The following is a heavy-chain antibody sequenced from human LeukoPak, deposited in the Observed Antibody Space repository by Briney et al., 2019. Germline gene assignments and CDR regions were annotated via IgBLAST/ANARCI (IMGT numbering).Heavy chain of an antibody. CDR3: ARSFVIKEAGKNSLIGFDM. Sequence: ASVKVSCKASGGTFSNYAISWVRQAPGQGPEWMGGIIPIFGTTDYAQKFQGRVTITADESTSTDYVELSSLRSEDTAVYYCARSFVIKEAGKNSLIGFDMWGQGTMVTVSS. CDR2: IIPIFGTT. V-gene: IGHV1-69*13. D-gene: IGHD6-13*01. CDR1: GGTFSNYA. J-gene: IGHJ3*02.